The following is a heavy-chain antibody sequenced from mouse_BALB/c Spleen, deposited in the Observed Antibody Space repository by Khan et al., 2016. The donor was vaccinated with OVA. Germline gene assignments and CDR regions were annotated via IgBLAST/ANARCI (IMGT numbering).Heavy chain of an antibody. J-gene: IGHJ2*01. V-gene: IGHV3-2*02. Sequence: EVELVESGPGLVKPSQSLSLTCTVTGYSITSDYAWNWIRQFPGNKLEWMGYISYSGNTKYNPSLKSRISITRDTFKNQFFLQLNSVTIEDTATYYCARVYGGDFDYWGQGTTLTVSS. CDR2: ISYSGNT. CDR3: ARVYGGDFDY. CDR1: GYSITSDYA. D-gene: IGHD1-1*01.